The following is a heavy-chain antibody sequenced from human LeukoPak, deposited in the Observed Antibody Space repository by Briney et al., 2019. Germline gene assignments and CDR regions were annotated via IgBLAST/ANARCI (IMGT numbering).Heavy chain of an antibody. CDR3: VRGMDV. CDR2: IKTDGSEK. CDR1: GFIFSSSW. Sequence: PGGSLRLSCEASGFIFSSSWMTWVRQAPGKGLEWVGNIKTDGSEKYYVDSVKGRFTISRDNAKNSLYLQMYNLRAEDTAVYYCVRGMDVWGQGTTVSVTS. V-gene: IGHV3-7*04. J-gene: IGHJ6*02.